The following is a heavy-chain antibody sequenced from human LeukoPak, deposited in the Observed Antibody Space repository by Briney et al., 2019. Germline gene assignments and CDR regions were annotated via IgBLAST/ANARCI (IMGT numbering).Heavy chain of an antibody. CDR1: GGSISSGGYY. D-gene: IGHD5-18*01. J-gene: IGHJ5*02. V-gene: IGHV4-31*03. CDR3: ARGAMGGANWFGP. CDR2: IHYHGNT. Sequence: KSSETLSLTCTVSGGSISSGGYYWTWIRQHPGKGLEWIGYIHYHGNTYYNPSLKSRVIISVDTSKDQFSLRLSSVTAADTAVFYCARGAMGGANWFGPWGQGTLVTVSS.